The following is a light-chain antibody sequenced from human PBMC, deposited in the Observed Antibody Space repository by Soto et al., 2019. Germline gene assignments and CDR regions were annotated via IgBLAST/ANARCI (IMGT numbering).Light chain of an antibody. CDR2: EVS. V-gene: IGLV2-14*01. CDR3: SSYTSSSTPYV. CDR1: SSDVGGYNY. Sequence: QSALTQPASVSGSPGQSITISCTGTSSDVGGYNYVSWYQQHPGKAPKLMIYEVSNRPSGVSSRFSGSKSGNTASLTISGLQAGDEADYYCSSYTSSSTPYVFGTGTKVTV. J-gene: IGLJ1*01.